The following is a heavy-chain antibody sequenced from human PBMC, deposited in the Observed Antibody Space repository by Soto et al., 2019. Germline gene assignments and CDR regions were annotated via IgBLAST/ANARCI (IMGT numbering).Heavy chain of an antibody. CDR1: GYTFTSYG. V-gene: IGHV1-18*01. CDR3: ARSGIAVATPADFDY. Sequence: GASVKVSCKASGYTFTSYGISWVRQAPGQGLEWMGWISAYNGNTNYAQKLQGRVTMTTDTSTSTAYMELRSLRSDDTAVYYCARSGIAVATPADFDYWGQGTLVTVSS. J-gene: IGHJ4*02. CDR2: ISAYNGNT. D-gene: IGHD6-19*01.